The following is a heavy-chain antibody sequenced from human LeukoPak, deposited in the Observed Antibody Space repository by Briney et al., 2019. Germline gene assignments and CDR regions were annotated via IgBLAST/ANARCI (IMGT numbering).Heavy chain of an antibody. CDR2: INPNSGGT. Sequence: GASVKVSCKASGYTFTGYYMHWVRQAPGQGLEWMGWINPNSGGTNYAQKFQGRVTMTRDTSISTAYMELSRLRSDDTAVYYCARDPEQQLVEGNWFDPWGQGTLVTVSS. CDR3: ARDPEQQLVEGNWFDP. CDR1: GYTFTGYY. D-gene: IGHD6-6*01. J-gene: IGHJ5*02. V-gene: IGHV1-2*02.